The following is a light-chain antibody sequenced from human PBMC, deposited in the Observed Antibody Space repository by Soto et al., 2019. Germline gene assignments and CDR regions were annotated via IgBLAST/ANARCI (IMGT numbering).Light chain of an antibody. CDR1: QSVKSH. V-gene: IGKV3-11*01. Sequence: IVLTQSPATLSLSPGERATLSCRASQSVKSHVAWYQLKPGQSPRLLIFDTTNRATGTPTRSSGSGSGTDFTLTISRLEPEDFAVYYCQQRGNWPVTFGGGTKVEI. J-gene: IGKJ4*01. CDR2: DTT. CDR3: QQRGNWPVT.